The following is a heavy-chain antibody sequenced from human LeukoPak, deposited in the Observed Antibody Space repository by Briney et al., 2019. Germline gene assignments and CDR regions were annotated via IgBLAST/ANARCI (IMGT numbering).Heavy chain of an antibody. Sequence: GESLKISCKGSGYSFSSYWNSWVRQMPGKGLEWMGRIDPTDSYTDYSPSFQGHVTISVDRSISTAYLQWSSLKASDTAMYFCASSRAGTLKVHNWFDPWGQGSLVTVSS. CDR3: ASSRAGTLKVHNWFDP. V-gene: IGHV5-10-1*01. CDR1: GYSFSSYW. D-gene: IGHD6-19*01. J-gene: IGHJ5*02. CDR2: IDPTDSYT.